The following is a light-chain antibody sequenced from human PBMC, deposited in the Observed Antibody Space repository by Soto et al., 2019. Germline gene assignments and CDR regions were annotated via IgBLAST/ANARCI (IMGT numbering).Light chain of an antibody. CDR2: GAS. CDR1: QSIDNNY. V-gene: IGKV3-20*01. CDR3: QQYSRAPLT. J-gene: IGKJ1*01. Sequence: EIVLTHSPGTLSLSPGERATLSCRASQSIDNNYLAWYQQKPGQAPRLVIYGASTRATDIPDRFSASGSGTDFTLTISRLEPEDFAVYYCQQYSRAPLTFGQGTTVDI.